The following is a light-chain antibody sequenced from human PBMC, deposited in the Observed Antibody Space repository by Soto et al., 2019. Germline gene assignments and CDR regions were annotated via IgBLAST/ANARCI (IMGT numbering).Light chain of an antibody. V-gene: IGLV2-11*01. CDR3: CSYAGGYTHV. J-gene: IGLJ1*01. CDR1: SSDVGTYNF. CDR2: DVV. Sequence: LTQPRSVSGSPGQSVTISCTGTSSDVGTYNFVSWYQQHPGTAPKLIIYDVVKRPSGVPDRFSGSKSGNTAYLTISRLQTEDEADYHCCSYAGGYTHVFGTGTKVTVL.